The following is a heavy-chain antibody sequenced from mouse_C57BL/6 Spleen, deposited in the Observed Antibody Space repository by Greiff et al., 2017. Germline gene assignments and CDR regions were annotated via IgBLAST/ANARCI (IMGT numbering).Heavy chain of an antibody. D-gene: IGHD1-1*01. V-gene: IGHV1-82*01. CDR3: ARGILYYGSSYAMDY. Sequence: VKLQESGPELVKPGASVKISCKASGYAFSSSWMNWVKQRPGKGLEWIGRIYPGDGDTNYNGKFKGKATLTADKSSSTAYMQLSSLTSEDSAVYFCARGILYYGSSYAMDYWGQGTSVTVSS. CDR2: IYPGDGDT. CDR1: GYAFSSSW. J-gene: IGHJ4*01.